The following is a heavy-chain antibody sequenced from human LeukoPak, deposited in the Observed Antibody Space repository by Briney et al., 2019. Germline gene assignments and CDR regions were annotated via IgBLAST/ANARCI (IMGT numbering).Heavy chain of an antibody. CDR3: ARNRWLGHFDY. Sequence: SETLSLTCSVSGASISPYYWVWIRQPPGKGLEWIGETNHSGSTNYNPSLKSRVTISVDTSKNQFSLKLSSVTAADTAVYYCARNRWLGHFDYWGQGTLVTVSS. CDR2: TNHSGST. J-gene: IGHJ4*02. CDR1: GASISPYY. D-gene: IGHD6-19*01. V-gene: IGHV4-34*01.